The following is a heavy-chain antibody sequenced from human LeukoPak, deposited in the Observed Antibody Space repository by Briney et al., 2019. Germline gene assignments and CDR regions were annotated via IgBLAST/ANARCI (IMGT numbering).Heavy chain of an antibody. Sequence: GGSLRPSCAASRFTLIIYRMDWDRQAHGEWLEWVSSISSSSTYIYYADSVKCRFTISRDNAKNSLDLQMNSLRAEDTAMYYCARDHPEAPDKGGFYWGQETLFTVSS. D-gene: IGHD3-16*01. CDR2: ISSSSTYI. CDR3: ARDHPEAPDKGGFY. CDR1: RFTLIIYR. V-gene: IGHV3-21*01. J-gene: IGHJ4*02.